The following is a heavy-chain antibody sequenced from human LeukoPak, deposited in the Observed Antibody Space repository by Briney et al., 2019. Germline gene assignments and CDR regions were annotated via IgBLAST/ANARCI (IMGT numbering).Heavy chain of an antibody. CDR2: INTNTGNP. V-gene: IGHV7-4-1*02. J-gene: IGHJ4*02. CDR3: ASDLTGSWH. D-gene: IGHD1-1*01. Sequence: ASVKVSCKASGYTFTSYAMNWVRQAPGQGLEWMGWINTNTGNPTYAQGFTGRFDFSWDTSVSTAYLQISSLKAEDTAVYYCASDLTGSWHWGQGTRVSVSS. CDR1: GYTFTSYA.